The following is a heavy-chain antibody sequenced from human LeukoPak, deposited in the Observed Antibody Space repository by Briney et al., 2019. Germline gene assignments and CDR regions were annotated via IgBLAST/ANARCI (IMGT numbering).Heavy chain of an antibody. CDR2: ISGSAVRT. J-gene: IGHJ4*02. Sequence: GGSLRLSCAASGLTFSSYAMSWVRQAPGKGLEWVSAISGSAVRTYYADSVKGRFTISRDDSKNTLYLQMHSLRAEDTAVYYCATLHRYSGYDLYGLFDYWGQGTLVTVSS. D-gene: IGHD5-12*01. CDR1: GLTFSSYA. V-gene: IGHV3-23*01. CDR3: ATLHRYSGYDLYGLFDY.